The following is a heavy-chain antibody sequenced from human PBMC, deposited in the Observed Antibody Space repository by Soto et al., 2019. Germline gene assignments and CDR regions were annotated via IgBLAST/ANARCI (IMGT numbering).Heavy chain of an antibody. Sequence: TSETLSLTCTVSGGSISSYYWSWIRQPPGKGLEWIGYIYYSGSTNYNPSLKSRVTISVDTSKNQFSLKLSSVTAADTAVYYCAREGDFWSEGTLVTSPQ. CDR2: IYYSGST. CDR1: GGSISSYY. V-gene: IGHV4-59*01. CDR3: AREGDF. D-gene: IGHD3-3*01. J-gene: IGHJ4*02.